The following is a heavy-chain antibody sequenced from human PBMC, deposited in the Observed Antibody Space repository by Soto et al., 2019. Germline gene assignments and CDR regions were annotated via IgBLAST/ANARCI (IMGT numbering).Heavy chain of an antibody. Sequence: ASVKDSCKAWGYTFTSYGISWVRQAPGQGLEWMGWISAYNGNTNYAQKLQGRVTMTTDTSTSTDYMELMSLRSNETAVYYCARVSIGYGSSTSCTWGYGMDVWGQGTTVTVSS. J-gene: IGHJ6*02. CDR3: ARVSIGYGSSTSCTWGYGMDV. V-gene: IGHV1-18*01. CDR2: ISAYNGNT. D-gene: IGHD2-2*01. CDR1: GYTFTSYG.